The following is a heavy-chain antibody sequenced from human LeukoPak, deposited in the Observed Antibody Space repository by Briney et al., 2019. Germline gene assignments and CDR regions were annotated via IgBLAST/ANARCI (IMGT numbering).Heavy chain of an antibody. CDR2: VSGYNAKT. CDR1: GYTFTHYY. CDR3: ARESSTTWPPRYFQH. D-gene: IGHD2-2*01. J-gene: IGHJ1*01. V-gene: IGHV1-18*01. Sequence: ASVKVSCKTSGYTFTHYYITWVRQAPGQGLEWMGWVSGYNAKTSYAQKFQGRVTMTIETSTTTAYMELGSLRSDDTAVYYCARESSTTWPPRYFQHWGQGTLVAVSS.